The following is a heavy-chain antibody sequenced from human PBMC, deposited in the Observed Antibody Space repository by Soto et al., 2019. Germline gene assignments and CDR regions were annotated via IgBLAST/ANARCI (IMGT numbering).Heavy chain of an antibody. CDR2: ISSNSSYI. D-gene: IGHD6-19*01. CDR3: ARDWYSSGWYSSSYYYGMDV. J-gene: IGHJ6*02. CDR1: GFTFSSYS. V-gene: IGHV3-21*01. Sequence: PGGSLRLSCAASGFTFSSYSMNWVRQAPGKGLEWVSSISSNSSYIYYADSVKGRFTISRDNAKNSLYLQMNSLRAEDTAVYYCARDWYSSGWYSSSYYYGMDVWGQGTTVTAP.